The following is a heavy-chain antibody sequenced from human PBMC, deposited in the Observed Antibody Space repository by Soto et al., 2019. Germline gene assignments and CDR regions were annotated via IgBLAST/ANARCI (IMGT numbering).Heavy chain of an antibody. CDR3: ARVSLWLGAYYFDY. D-gene: IGHD3-10*01. J-gene: IGHJ4*02. V-gene: IGHV1-46*01. Sequence: EASVKVSCKASGYTFTRHNIHCVRQAPGQGLEWMGMINPTGGSTRYAQKFQDRVIMTRDTSTSTVQMELSSLRSEDTAMFYCARVSLWLGAYYFDYWGQGTPVTVSS. CDR1: GYTFTRHN. CDR2: INPTGGST.